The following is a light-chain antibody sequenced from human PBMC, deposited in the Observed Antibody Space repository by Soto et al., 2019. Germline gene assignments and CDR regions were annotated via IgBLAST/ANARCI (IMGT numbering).Light chain of an antibody. J-gene: IGLJ3*02. CDR1: SSDVGGYNF. V-gene: IGLV2-14*01. Sequence: QSALTQPASVSGSPGQSITISCTGTSSDVGGYNFVSWYQQHPGKAPKLMIYDVSNRPSGVSNRFSGSKSGNTASLTISGLQAEDEADYYCSSYTSNCTWVFGGGTKLTVL. CDR2: DVS. CDR3: SSYTSNCTWV.